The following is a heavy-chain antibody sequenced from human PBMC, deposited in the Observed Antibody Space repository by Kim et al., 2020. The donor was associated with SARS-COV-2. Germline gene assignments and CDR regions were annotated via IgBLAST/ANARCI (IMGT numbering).Heavy chain of an antibody. Sequence: SETLSLTCTVSGGSISSYYWSWIRQPPGKGLEWIGYIYYSGSTNYNPSLKSRVTISVDTSKNQFSLKLSSVTAADTAVYYCARETLTGSFGAFDIWGQGTMVTVSS. J-gene: IGHJ3*02. CDR3: ARETLTGSFGAFDI. V-gene: IGHV4-59*13. CDR2: IYYSGST. D-gene: IGHD1-26*01. CDR1: GGSISSYY.